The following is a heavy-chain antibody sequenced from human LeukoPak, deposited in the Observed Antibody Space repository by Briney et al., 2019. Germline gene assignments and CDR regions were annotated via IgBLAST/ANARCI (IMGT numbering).Heavy chain of an antibody. Sequence: GGALRLSFAASGFTVSRRYMSWVRQAPGKGLEWVSIISSAGTTYYADSVKGRFTISRDNSKNTVYLQVNSLGDEDTAVYYCARDLEAANTYYFDYWGQGTMVTVSS. CDR2: ISSAGTT. CDR3: ARDLEAANTYYFDY. D-gene: IGHD6-13*01. CDR1: GFTVSRRY. J-gene: IGHJ4*02. V-gene: IGHV3-66*01.